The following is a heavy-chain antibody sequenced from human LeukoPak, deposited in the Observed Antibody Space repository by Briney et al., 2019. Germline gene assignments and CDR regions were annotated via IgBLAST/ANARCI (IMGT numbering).Heavy chain of an antibody. J-gene: IGHJ4*02. CDR1: GGSFSGYY. CDR3: ARGHSGTTKKEVDY. V-gene: IGHV4-34*01. D-gene: IGHD4-17*01. Sequence: PSETLSLTCAVYGGSFSGYYWSWIRQPPGKGLEWIGEINHSGSTNYNPSLKSRVTISVDTSKNQFSLKLSPVTAADTAVYYCARGHSGTTKKEVDYWGQGTLVTVSS. CDR2: INHSGST.